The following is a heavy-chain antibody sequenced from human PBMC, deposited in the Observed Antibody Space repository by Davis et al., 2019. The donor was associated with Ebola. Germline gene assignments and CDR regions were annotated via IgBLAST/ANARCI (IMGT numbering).Heavy chain of an antibody. CDR3: AKFRSDDAFDV. Sequence: SGPTLVKPTQTLTLTCTFSGFSLSTSGVGVGWIRQPPGKALEWLALIYWDDDKRYSPSLKSRLIIIKDTSKNHVVLTVTNMDHVDTATYYCAKFRSDDAFDVWGPGTMVTVSS. CDR2: IYWDDDK. J-gene: IGHJ3*01. CDR1: GFSLSTSGVG. V-gene: IGHV2-5*02.